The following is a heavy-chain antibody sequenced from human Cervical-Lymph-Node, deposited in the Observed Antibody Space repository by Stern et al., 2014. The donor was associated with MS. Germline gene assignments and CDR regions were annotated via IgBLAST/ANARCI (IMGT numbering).Heavy chain of an antibody. Sequence: VQLVESGPGLVKPSQTLSLACSVSGGSISSSGYYWSWIRQPPGKALEWIAYIYYSGSTYYNPSLKSRITMSIDTSKNQFSLKLTSVTAADTAVYYCARVDLHNWKRHFDSWGQGILVTVSS. CDR3: ARVDLHNWKRHFDS. D-gene: IGHD1-20*01. CDR1: GGSISSSGYY. J-gene: IGHJ4*02. V-gene: IGHV4-30-4*01. CDR2: IYYSGST.